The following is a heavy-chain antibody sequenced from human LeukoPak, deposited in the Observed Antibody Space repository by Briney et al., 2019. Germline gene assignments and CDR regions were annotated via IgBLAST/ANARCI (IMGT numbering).Heavy chain of an antibody. CDR2: ISPRGGGT. Sequence: GGSLRLSCASSGFTFSNHGMNWVRQAPGKGLEWLSGISPRGGGTYYADSVKGRFTISRDDSKSTLSLQMNSLRAEDTALYYCAKSDYVWGSYRSHLFDYWGQGTLVTVSS. CDR1: GFTFSNHG. J-gene: IGHJ4*02. D-gene: IGHD3-16*02. V-gene: IGHV3-23*01. CDR3: AKSDYVWGSYRSHLFDY.